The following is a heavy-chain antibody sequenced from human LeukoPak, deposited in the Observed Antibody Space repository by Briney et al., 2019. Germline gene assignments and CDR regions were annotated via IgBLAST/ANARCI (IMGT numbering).Heavy chain of an antibody. D-gene: IGHD5-12*01. Sequence: SETLSLTCTVSGGSISSYSWSWIRQPPGKGLEWIGYLYYSGSTNYNPSLKSRVTISVDTSKNQFSLKLSSVTAADTAVYYCARGVASGYSSAYYFDYWGQGTLLTVSS. V-gene: IGHV4-59*01. CDR3: ARGVASGYSSAYYFDY. J-gene: IGHJ4*02. CDR1: GGSISSYS. CDR2: LYYSGST.